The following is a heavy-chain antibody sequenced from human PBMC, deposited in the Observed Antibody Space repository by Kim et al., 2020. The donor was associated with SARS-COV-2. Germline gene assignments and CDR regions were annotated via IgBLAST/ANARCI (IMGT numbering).Heavy chain of an antibody. CDR3: ARPLSSIKGFGSGKPYH. Sequence: GESLKISCKGSGYSFTSYWITWVRQRPGKGLEWMGRIDPSDSYSNYRPSFQGHVTFSTDKSISTAYLQWDSLEASDTAMYYCARPLSSIKGFGSGKPYHWGQGTLVTVSS. J-gene: IGHJ5*02. CDR1: GYSFTSYW. D-gene: IGHD3-10*01. V-gene: IGHV5-10-1*01. CDR2: IDPSDSYS.